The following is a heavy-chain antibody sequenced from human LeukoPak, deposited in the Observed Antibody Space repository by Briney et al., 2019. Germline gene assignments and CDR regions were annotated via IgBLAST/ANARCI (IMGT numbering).Heavy chain of an antibody. D-gene: IGHD3-3*01. Sequence: ASVKVSCKASGYTFTGYYMHWVRQAPGQGLEWMGWINPNSGGTNYAQKFQGRVTMTRDTSISAAYMELSRLRSDDTAVYYCARDLGATILGVVIPGWFDPWGQGTLVTVSS. V-gene: IGHV1-2*02. J-gene: IGHJ5*02. CDR2: INPNSGGT. CDR3: ARDLGATILGVVIPGWFDP. CDR1: GYTFTGYY.